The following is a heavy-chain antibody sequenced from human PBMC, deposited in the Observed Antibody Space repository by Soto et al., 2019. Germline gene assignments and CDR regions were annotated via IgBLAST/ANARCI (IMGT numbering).Heavy chain of an antibody. CDR3: AKDILVVVVTGYDY. D-gene: IGHD3-22*01. Sequence: GGSLRLSCAASGFTFSSYAMSWVRQAPGKELEWVSAISGSGGSTYYADSVKGRFTISRDNSKNTLYLQMNSLRAEDTAVYYCAKDILVVVVTGYDYWGHGTLVTVSS. CDR2: ISGSGGST. J-gene: IGHJ4*01. CDR1: GFTFSSYA. V-gene: IGHV3-23*01.